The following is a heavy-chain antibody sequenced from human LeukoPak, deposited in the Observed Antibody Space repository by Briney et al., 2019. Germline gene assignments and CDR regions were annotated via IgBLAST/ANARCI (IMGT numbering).Heavy chain of an antibody. V-gene: IGHV1-69*13. D-gene: IGHD6-13*01. CDR3: ARDRAAAGLNNWFDP. CDR1: GGTFSSYS. CDR2: IVPIFGTA. J-gene: IGHJ5*02. Sequence: ASVKVSCKASGGTFSSYSISWVRQALGQGLEWMGGIVPIFGTADYAQKFQGRVTITADESTSTAYMELSSLRSEDTAVYYCARDRAAAGLNNWFDPWGQGTRVTVSS.